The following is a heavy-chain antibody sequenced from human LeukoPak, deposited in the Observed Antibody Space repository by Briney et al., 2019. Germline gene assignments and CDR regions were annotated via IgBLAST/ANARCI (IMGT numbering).Heavy chain of an antibody. D-gene: IGHD4-17*01. CDR3: ARDLRTTGAFDI. Sequence: GRSLRLSCAASGFTVSYYAMHWVRQAPGKGLEWVAVISYDGSNKYYADSVKGRFTISRDNAKNTLYLQMNSLRAEDTAVYYCARDLRTTGAFDIWGQGTMVTVSS. CDR2: ISYDGSNK. CDR1: GFTVSYYA. V-gene: IGHV3-30-3*01. J-gene: IGHJ3*02.